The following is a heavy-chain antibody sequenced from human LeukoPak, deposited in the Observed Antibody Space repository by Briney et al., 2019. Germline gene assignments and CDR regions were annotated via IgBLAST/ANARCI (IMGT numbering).Heavy chain of an antibody. CDR2: INHSGSS. V-gene: IGHV4-34*01. D-gene: IGHD3-16*01. CDR1: GGSFSGYY. Sequence: KPSETLSLTCAVYGGSFSGYYWTWIRQPPGKGLEWIGEINHSGSSNYNPSLQGRVTISVDTSKNQFSLKLSSVTAADTAVYFCARGGGAAGGYYMDVWGKGPTVTVSS. CDR3: ARGGGAAGGYYMDV. J-gene: IGHJ6*03.